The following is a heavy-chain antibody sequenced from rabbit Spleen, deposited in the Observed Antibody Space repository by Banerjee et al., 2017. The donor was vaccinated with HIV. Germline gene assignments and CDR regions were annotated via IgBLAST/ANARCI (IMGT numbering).Heavy chain of an antibody. CDR1: GFSFSSRYY. CDR2: IDTAGSDGA. D-gene: IGHD1-1*01. Sequence: QEQLVESGGGLVQPEGSLALACTASGFSFSSRYYICWVRQAPGKGLELIACIDTAGSDGAYYANWAKGRFTISKASSATVTLQMTSLTAADTATYFCARFDSDYVTYFNLWGPGTLVTVS. V-gene: IGHV1S45*01. CDR3: ARFDSDYVTYFNL. J-gene: IGHJ4*01.